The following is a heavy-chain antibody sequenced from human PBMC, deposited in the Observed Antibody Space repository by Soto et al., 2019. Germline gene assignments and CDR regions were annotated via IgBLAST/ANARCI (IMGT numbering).Heavy chain of an antibody. Sequence: QVQLVESGGGLVQPGRSLRLSCAASGFTFSGYGMHWVRQAPGKGLEWVSVISYDGRNKYYADSVKGRFTISRDNSKNTLYLQMNSLRDEDTAVYYCAKEVMTTAPFDYWGQGSLVTVSS. J-gene: IGHJ4*02. CDR3: AKEVMTTAPFDY. CDR1: GFTFSGYG. D-gene: IGHD3-22*01. CDR2: ISYDGRNK. V-gene: IGHV3-30*18.